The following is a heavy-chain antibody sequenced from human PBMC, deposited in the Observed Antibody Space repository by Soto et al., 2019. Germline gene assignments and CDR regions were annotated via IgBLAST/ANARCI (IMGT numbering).Heavy chain of an antibody. V-gene: IGHV4-39*01. CDR1: GGSISSSTYY. CDR2: VYYSGST. CDR3: ARHQYYYDSSGYTLDY. Sequence: ASETLSLTCTVSGGSISSSTYYWGWIRQPPGKGLEWIGSVYYSGSTYYNPSLKSRVTISVDTSNNQFSLKLNSVTAADTAVYYCARHQYYYDSSGYTLDYWGQETLVTVSS. J-gene: IGHJ4*02. D-gene: IGHD3-22*01.